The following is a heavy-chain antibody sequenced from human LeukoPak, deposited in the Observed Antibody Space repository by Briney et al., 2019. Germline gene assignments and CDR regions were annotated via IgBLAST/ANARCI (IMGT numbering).Heavy chain of an antibody. CDR2: IYNSGST. D-gene: IGHD3-22*01. V-gene: IGHV4-61*01. J-gene: IGHJ4*02. Sequence: SETLSLTCTVSGGSVSSGSYYWSWIRQPPGKGLEWIVYIYNSGSTNYNPSLKSRVTISVDTSKNQFSLKLSSVTAADTAVYYCARVIYYYDSSGYYYYFDYWGRGTLVTVSS. CDR3: ARVIYYYDSSGYYYYFDY. CDR1: GGSVSSGSYY.